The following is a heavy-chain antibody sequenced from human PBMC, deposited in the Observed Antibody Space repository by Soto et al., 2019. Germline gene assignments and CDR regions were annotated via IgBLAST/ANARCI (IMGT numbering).Heavy chain of an antibody. D-gene: IGHD6-13*01. CDR2: INSDGSST. CDR1: GFTFSSYW. Sequence: WSLRLSCAATGFTFSSYWMHWVRQAPGKGLVWVSRINSDGSSTSYADSVKGRFTISRDNAKNTLYLQMNSLRAEDTAVYYCARDEAAQYYFDYWGQGTLVTVSS. V-gene: IGHV3-74*01. J-gene: IGHJ4*02. CDR3: ARDEAAQYYFDY.